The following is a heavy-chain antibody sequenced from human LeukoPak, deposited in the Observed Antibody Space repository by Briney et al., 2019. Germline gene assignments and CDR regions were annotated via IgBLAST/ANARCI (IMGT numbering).Heavy chain of an antibody. Sequence: GASVKVSCKASGYTFTSYDINWVRQATGQGLEWMGWMNPNSGNTGYAQKFQGRVTMTRNTSISTAYMELNSLRAEDTAVYYCASGASNSGIYDYWGQGTLVTVSS. CDR2: MNPNSGNT. J-gene: IGHJ4*02. CDR1: GYTFTSYD. D-gene: IGHD1-26*01. V-gene: IGHV1-8*01. CDR3: ASGASNSGIYDY.